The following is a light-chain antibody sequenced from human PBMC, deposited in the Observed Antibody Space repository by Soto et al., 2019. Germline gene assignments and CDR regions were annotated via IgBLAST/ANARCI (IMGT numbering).Light chain of an antibody. V-gene: IGKV3-20*01. CDR2: AAS. CDR1: QSISSSY. J-gene: IGKJ2*01. Sequence: EIVLTQSPGTLSLSPGEGATLSCRASQSISSSYLAWYQQIPGQAPRLLIYAASIRATGIPDRVSGSGSGTDFTLTISRLEPEDFAVYYCQQYYRSAYTFGQGTKVEIK. CDR3: QQYYRSAYT.